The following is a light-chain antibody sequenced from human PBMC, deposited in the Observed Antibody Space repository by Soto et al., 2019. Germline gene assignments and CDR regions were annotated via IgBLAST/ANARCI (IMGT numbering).Light chain of an antibody. Sequence: QSVLTQPAPVSGSPGQSISISCTGTSSDVGRYNFVSWYQQRPGKAPKLIIYDVANRPSGISNRFSGSKSGNTASLTISGLQAEDEADYYCSSYTGSTSLVYVFGTGTKLTVL. CDR2: DVA. V-gene: IGLV2-14*03. J-gene: IGLJ1*01. CDR3: SSYTGSTSLVYV. CDR1: SSDVGRYNF.